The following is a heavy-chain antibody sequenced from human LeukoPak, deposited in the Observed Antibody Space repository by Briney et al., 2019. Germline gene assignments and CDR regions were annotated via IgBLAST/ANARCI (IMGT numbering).Heavy chain of an antibody. Sequence: GGSLRLSCAASGFTFDDYAMHWVRQAPGKGLEWVPLISWDGGSTYYADSVKGRFTISRDNSKNSLYLQMNSLRAEDTALYYCAKGYGSGTDDAFDIWGQGTMVTVSS. D-gene: IGHD3-10*01. CDR2: ISWDGGST. CDR1: GFTFDDYA. V-gene: IGHV3-43D*04. CDR3: AKGYGSGTDDAFDI. J-gene: IGHJ3*02.